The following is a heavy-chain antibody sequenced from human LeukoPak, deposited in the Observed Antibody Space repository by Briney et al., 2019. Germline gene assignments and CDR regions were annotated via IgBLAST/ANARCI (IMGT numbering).Heavy chain of an antibody. D-gene: IGHD6-6*01. CDR3: AREHGEQLAPFDY. CDR2: ISRTT. CDR1: GFTFSSYS. Sequence: AGGSLRLSCAASGFTFSSYSFNWVRQAPGKGLEWVSYISRTTSYADSVKGRFTISRDNAKNSLYLQMNSLRAEDTAVYYCAREHGEQLAPFDYWGQGTLVTVSS. V-gene: IGHV3-48*01. J-gene: IGHJ4*02.